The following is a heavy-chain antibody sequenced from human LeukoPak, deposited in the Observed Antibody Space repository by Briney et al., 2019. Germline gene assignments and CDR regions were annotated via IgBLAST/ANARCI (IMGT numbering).Heavy chain of an antibody. Sequence: GKSLKISCKGSGYSFTNYWIGWVRQMPGKGLEWMGIIYPGDSDTRYSPSFQGQVTISADKSISTAYLQWSSLKASDTAMYYCARQGQSTVTTLDYWGQGTLVTVSS. V-gene: IGHV5-51*01. J-gene: IGHJ4*02. CDR3: ARQGQSTVTTLDY. CDR1: GYSFTNYW. D-gene: IGHD4-17*01. CDR2: IYPGDSDT.